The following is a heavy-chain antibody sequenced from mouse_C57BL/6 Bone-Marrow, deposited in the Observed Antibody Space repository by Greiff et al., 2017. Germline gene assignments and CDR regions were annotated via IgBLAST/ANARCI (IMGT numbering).Heavy chain of an antibody. J-gene: IGHJ2*01. CDR2: ISDGGSYT. V-gene: IGHV5-4*03. CDR3: ARGRDY. CDR1: GFTFSSYA. Sequence: EVNVVESGGGLVKPGGSLKLSCAASGFTFSSYAMSWVRQTPEKRLEWVATISDGGSYTYYPDNVKGRFTISRDNAKNNLYLQMSHLKSEDTAMYYCARGRDYWGQGTTRTVSS.